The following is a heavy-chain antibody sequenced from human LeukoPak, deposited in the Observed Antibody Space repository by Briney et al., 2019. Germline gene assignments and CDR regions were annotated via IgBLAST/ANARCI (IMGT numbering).Heavy chain of an antibody. V-gene: IGHV4-59*08. D-gene: IGHD6-13*01. CDR1: GGSISSYY. CDR3: ARQVGTDFDY. CDR2: IYYSGST. J-gene: IGHJ4*02. Sequence: SETLSLTCTVSGGSISSYYWSWIRQPPGKGLEWIGYIYYSGSTNYNPSLKSRVTISVDTSKNQFSLKLSSVTAADTAVYYCARQVGTDFDYWGQGALVTVSS.